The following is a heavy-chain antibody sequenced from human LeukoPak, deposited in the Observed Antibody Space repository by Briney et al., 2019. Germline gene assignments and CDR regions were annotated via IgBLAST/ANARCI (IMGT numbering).Heavy chain of an antibody. D-gene: IGHD5-18*01. CDR2: ISTSGAST. CDR3: ARERGYNYGYSGYYDQ. CDR1: GFTFSNFE. V-gene: IGHV3-48*03. Sequence: GGSLRLSCAASGFTFSNFEMNWVRQAPGKGLEWISYISTSGASTYYADSVKGRFTVSRDNAKNPMYLRMDTLRAEDTAVYYCARERGYNYGYSGYYDQWGQGILVTVSS. J-gene: IGHJ4*02.